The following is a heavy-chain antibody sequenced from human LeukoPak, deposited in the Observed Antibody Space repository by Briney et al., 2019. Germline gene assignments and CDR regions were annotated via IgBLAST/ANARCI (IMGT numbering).Heavy chain of an antibody. D-gene: IGHD3-10*01. CDR2: IYSGGST. Sequence: PGGSLRLSCAASGFTVSSNYMSWVRQAPGKGLEWVSVIYSGGSTYYADSMKGRFTISRDNSKNTLYLQMNSLRAEDTAVYYCARSWGGNYYYYGMDVWGQGTTVTVSS. CDR1: GFTVSSNY. V-gene: IGHV3-53*01. CDR3: ARSWGGNYYYYGMDV. J-gene: IGHJ6*02.